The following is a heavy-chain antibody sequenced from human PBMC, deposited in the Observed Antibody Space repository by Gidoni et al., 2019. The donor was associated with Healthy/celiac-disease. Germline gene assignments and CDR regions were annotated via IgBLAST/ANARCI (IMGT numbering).Heavy chain of an antibody. Sequence: QVQLQESGPGLVKPSETLSLTCTVSGGSISSYYWSWIRQPPGKGLEWIGYIYYSGSTNYNPSLKSRVTISVDTSKNQFSLKLSSVTAADTAVYYCARHAPAAMSAFDIWGQGTMVTVSS. CDR3: ARHAPAAMSAFDI. V-gene: IGHV4-59*08. J-gene: IGHJ3*02. CDR2: IYYSGST. CDR1: GGSISSYY. D-gene: IGHD2-2*01.